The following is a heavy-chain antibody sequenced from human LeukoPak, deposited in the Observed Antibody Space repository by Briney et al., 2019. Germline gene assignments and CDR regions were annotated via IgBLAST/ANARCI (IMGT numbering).Heavy chain of an antibody. D-gene: IGHD6-6*01. CDR2: ISSNGGST. CDR3: SRGLGGSSSRTFDY. V-gene: IGHV3-64*01. Sequence: GGSLRLSCAASGFTFSSYAMHWVRQAPGKGLEYVSAISSNGGSTYYVNSVRGRFTISRDNSKKTLYLQMSSLRDAGMAVYYCSRGLGGSSSRTFDYWGQGTLVTVSS. J-gene: IGHJ4*02. CDR1: GFTFSSYA.